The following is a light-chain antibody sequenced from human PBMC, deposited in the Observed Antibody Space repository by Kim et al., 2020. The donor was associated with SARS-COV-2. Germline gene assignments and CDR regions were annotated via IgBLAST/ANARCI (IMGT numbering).Light chain of an antibody. CDR2: AAS. CDR1: QIISNY. V-gene: IGKV1-39*01. Sequence: ASVGDRVTITCRASQIISNYLNWYQQKPGKAPKLLIYAASSLQSGVPSRFSGSGSGTDFTLTISSLQPEDFATYYCQQSYSTPPTFGQGTKVDIK. J-gene: IGKJ1*01. CDR3: QQSYSTPPT.